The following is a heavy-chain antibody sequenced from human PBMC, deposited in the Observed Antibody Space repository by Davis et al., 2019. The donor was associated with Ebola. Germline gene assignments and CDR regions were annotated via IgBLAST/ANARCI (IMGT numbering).Heavy chain of an antibody. V-gene: IGHV5-51*01. J-gene: IGHJ4*02. CDR3: ARLDYDVLTAYYVFDY. D-gene: IGHD3-9*01. CDR1: GYSFNTYW. CDR2: IYPGDSDT. Sequence: GESLKISCKGSGYSFNTYWIAWVRQMPGKGLEWMGIIYPGDSDTRYSPSFQGQVTISADKSISTASLQWSSLKASDTAMYYCARLDYDVLTAYYVFDYWGQGTLVTVSS.